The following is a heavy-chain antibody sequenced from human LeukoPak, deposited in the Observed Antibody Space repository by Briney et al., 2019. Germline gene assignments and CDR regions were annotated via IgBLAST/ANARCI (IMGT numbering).Heavy chain of an antibody. CDR3: ARPEYDFWSGYWYYFDY. Sequence: GGSLRLSCAASGFTFSSYWMSWVRQAPGKGLEWVANIKQDGSEKYYVDSVKGRFTISRDNAKNSLYLQMNSLRAEGTAVYYCARPEYDFWSGYWYYFDYWGQGTLVTVSS. D-gene: IGHD3-3*01. CDR2: IKQDGSEK. J-gene: IGHJ4*02. CDR1: GFTFSSYW. V-gene: IGHV3-7*01.